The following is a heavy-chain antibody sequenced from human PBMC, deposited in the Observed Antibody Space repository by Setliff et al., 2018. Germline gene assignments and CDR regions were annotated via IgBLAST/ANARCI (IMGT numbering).Heavy chain of an antibody. CDR1: GGSISGYY. V-gene: IGHV4-4*08. CDR3: VRVKAEAYRDDFYFYMDV. CDR2: IYTRGST. Sequence: SETLSLTCNVSGGSISGYYWSWIRQPVGKGLEWIGHIYTRGSTNYNPSLRTRASISVDTSKNHFSLRLSSVTAADTAVYYCVRVKAEAYRDDFYFYMDVWGKGTTVTVSS. D-gene: IGHD6-19*01. J-gene: IGHJ6*03.